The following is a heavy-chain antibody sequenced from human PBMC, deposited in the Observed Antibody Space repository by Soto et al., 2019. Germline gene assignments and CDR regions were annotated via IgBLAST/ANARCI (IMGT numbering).Heavy chain of an antibody. CDR2: ISSSSSYI. J-gene: IGHJ5*02. Sequence: GGSLRLSCAASGFTFSSYSMNWVRQAPGKGLEWVSSISSSSSYIYYADSVKGRFTISRDNAKNSLYLQMNSLRAEDTAVYYCARDPVVITTGFNWFDPWGQGTLVTVSS. V-gene: IGHV3-21*01. D-gene: IGHD3-22*01. CDR3: ARDPVVITTGFNWFDP. CDR1: GFTFSSYS.